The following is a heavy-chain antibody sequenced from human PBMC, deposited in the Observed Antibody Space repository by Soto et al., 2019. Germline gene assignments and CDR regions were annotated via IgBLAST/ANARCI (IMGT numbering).Heavy chain of an antibody. V-gene: IGHV3-23*01. CDR1: GFTFGTYA. D-gene: IGHD3-16*01. J-gene: IGHJ6*03. CDR3: AKFRGPSYSYYYMDV. CDR2: ISGSGRTT. Sequence: EVQLLESGGGLVQPGGSLRLSCAASGFTFGTYAMKWLRQAPGRGLECVSFISGSGRTTYYADSVKGRFTVSRDNSKNKMYVQMNSLRAEDTALYYCAKFRGPSYSYYYMDVWGKGTTVTVSS.